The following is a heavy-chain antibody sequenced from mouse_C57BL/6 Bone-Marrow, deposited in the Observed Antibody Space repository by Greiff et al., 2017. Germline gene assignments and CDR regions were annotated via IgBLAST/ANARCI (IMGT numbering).Heavy chain of an antibody. CDR3: ARWNYYGSRAWFAY. Sequence: QVQLQQPGAELARPGASVKLSCKASGYTFTSYGISWVKQRTGQGLEWIGEIYPRSGNTYYNEKFKGKATLTADKSSSTAYMELRSLTSEDSAVYFCARWNYYGSRAWFAYWGQGTLVTVSA. V-gene: IGHV1-81*01. CDR1: GYTFTSYG. J-gene: IGHJ3*01. CDR2: IYPRSGNT. D-gene: IGHD1-1*01.